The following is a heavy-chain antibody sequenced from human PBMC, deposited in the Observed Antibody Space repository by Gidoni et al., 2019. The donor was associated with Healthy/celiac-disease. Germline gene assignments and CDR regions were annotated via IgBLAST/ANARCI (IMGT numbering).Heavy chain of an antibody. J-gene: IGHJ6*04. CDR2: IYPGDSDT. V-gene: IGHV5-51*01. CDR3: ARHLGVLHYYYGMDV. CDR1: GYSFTSYW. D-gene: IGHD2-15*01. Sequence: EVQLVQSGAEVKKPGESLKISCKGSGYSFTSYWIGWVRQMPGKGLEWMGIIYPGDSDTRYSPSFQGQVTISADKSISTAYLQWSSMKASDTAMYYCARHLGVLHYYYGMDVWGKGTTVTVSS.